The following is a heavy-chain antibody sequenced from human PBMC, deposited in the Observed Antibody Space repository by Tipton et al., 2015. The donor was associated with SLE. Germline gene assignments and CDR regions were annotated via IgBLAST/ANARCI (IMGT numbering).Heavy chain of an antibody. CDR3: ARDPPMLQGDQPPYFYGMDV. D-gene: IGHD3-10*01. J-gene: IGHJ6*02. V-gene: IGHV4-30-2*01. CDR1: GGSIISDGSITSGGYS. Sequence: TLSLTCAVSGGSIISDGSITSGGYSWSWIRQPPGKGLEWIGHIYQSGSTYYNPSLKSRLTISVDRSKNQFSLRLSYVTAADTAVYYCARDPPMLQGDQPPYFYGMDVWGQGP. CDR2: IYQSGST.